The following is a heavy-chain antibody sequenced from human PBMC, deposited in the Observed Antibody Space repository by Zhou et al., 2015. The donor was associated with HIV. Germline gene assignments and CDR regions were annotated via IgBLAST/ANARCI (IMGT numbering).Heavy chain of an antibody. J-gene: IGHJ6*02. CDR1: GGTFRRHA. Sequence: QVQWVQSGAEMKKPGSSVKVSCKASGGTFRRHAISWVRKAPGQGLEWMGGIIPFFGSANYAQKFQGRVTITADESTSTAYMELGSLRSDDTAVYYCARAQGDYENYYYGMDVWGQGTTVTVSS. V-gene: IGHV1-69*01. D-gene: IGHD4-17*01. CDR2: IIPFFGSA. CDR3: ARAQGDYENYYYGMDV.